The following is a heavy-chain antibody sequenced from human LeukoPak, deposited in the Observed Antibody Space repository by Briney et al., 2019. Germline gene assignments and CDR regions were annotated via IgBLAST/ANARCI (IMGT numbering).Heavy chain of an antibody. D-gene: IGHD3-22*01. Sequence: EASVKVSCKASGYTFTGYYMHWVRQAPGQGLEWMGWINPNSGGTNYAQKFQGWVTMTRDTSISTAYMELSRLRSDDTAVYYCARAGYYYDSSGYYYWGQGTLVTVSS. J-gene: IGHJ4*02. V-gene: IGHV1-2*04. CDR1: GYTFTGYY. CDR3: ARAGYYYDSSGYYY. CDR2: INPNSGGT.